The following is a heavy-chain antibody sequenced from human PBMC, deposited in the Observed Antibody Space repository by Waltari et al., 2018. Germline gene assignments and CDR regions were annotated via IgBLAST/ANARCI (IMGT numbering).Heavy chain of an antibody. V-gene: IGHV2-70*04. D-gene: IGHD4-17*01. Sequence: QVTLKESGPALVKPTQTLTLTCTFSGFSLSTSGMRVSWIRQPPGKALEWLARIDWDDDKFYSTSLKTRLTISKDTSKNQVVLTMTNMDPVDTATYYCARMAPHDYGDYDNGMDVWGQGTTVTVSS. CDR3: ARMAPHDYGDYDNGMDV. CDR1: GFSLSTSGMR. CDR2: IDWDDDK. J-gene: IGHJ6*02.